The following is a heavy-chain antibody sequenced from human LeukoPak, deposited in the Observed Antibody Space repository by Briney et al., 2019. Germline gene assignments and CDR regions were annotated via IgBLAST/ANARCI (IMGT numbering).Heavy chain of an antibody. CDR1: GESFSGYY. Sequence: SETLSLTCAVYGESFSGYYWSWIRQPPGKGLEWIGEIDHSGSTNYNPSLKSRVTISVDTSKNQFSLELTSVTAADTAVYYCARGPAYYGSGTYYNHPFDYWGQGTLVTVSS. D-gene: IGHD3-10*01. V-gene: IGHV4-34*01. CDR3: ARGPAYYGSGTYYNHPFDY. CDR2: IDHSGST. J-gene: IGHJ4*02.